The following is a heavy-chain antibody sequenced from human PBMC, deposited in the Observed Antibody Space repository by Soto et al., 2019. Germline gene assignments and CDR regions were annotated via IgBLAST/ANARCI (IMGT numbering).Heavy chain of an antibody. J-gene: IGHJ3*02. CDR2: ISGSGGST. CDR3: AKVVLGCDYGGKVGAFDI. D-gene: IGHD4-17*01. V-gene: IGHV3-23*01. CDR1: GFTFSSYA. Sequence: GGSLRLSCAASGFTFSSYAMSWVRQAPGKGLEWVSAISGSGGSTYYADSVKGRFTISRDNSKNTLYLQMNSLRAEDAAVYYWAKVVLGCDYGGKVGAFDIWGQGTMVTVSS.